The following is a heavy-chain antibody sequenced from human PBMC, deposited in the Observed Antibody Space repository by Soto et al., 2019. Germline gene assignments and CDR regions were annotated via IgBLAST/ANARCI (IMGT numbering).Heavy chain of an antibody. CDR3: ARDLAGSLLPYYYYGMDV. CDR2: INPSGGST. CDR1: GYTFTSYY. Sequence: QVQLVQSGAEVKKPGASVKVSCKASGYTFTSYYMHWVRQAPGQGLEWMGIINPSGGSTSYAQKLQGRVTMIRDSSTSTVYMELSSLRSEDTAVYYCARDLAGSLLPYYYYGMDVWGQGTTVTVSS. V-gene: IGHV1-46*04. D-gene: IGHD2-15*01. J-gene: IGHJ6*02.